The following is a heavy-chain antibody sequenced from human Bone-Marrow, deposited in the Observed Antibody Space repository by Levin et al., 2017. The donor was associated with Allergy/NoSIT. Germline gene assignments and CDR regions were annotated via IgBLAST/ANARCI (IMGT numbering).Heavy chain of an antibody. CDR1: GFTFSTYS. Sequence: GSLRLSCVGSGFTFSTYSMNWVRQAPGQGLEWVSYISSGSGYIYYEDSVRGRFTISRDNAKNSLDLQMNRLRTEDTAVYYCARAKTVAAAPEHDYLDFWGQGTLVTVSS. D-gene: IGHD6-19*01. CDR3: ARAKTVAAAPEHDYLDF. J-gene: IGHJ4*02. V-gene: IGHV3-21*01. CDR2: ISSGSGYI.